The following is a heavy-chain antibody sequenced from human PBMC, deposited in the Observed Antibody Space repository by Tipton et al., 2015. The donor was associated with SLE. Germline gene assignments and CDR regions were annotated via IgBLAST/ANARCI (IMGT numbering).Heavy chain of an antibody. CDR1: CGSISSFH. CDR2: IQTSGST. Sequence: GLVKPSETLSLTCTVSCGSISSFHWTWIRQPPGKGLEWIGYIQTSGSTNYNPSLKSRVTISLDASKNQFSLKLNSVTAADTAVYYCARQRGYNYGLYNWFDPWGQGTLVTVSS. CDR3: ARQRGYNYGLYNWFDP. D-gene: IGHD3/OR15-3a*01. V-gene: IGHV4-59*08. J-gene: IGHJ5*02.